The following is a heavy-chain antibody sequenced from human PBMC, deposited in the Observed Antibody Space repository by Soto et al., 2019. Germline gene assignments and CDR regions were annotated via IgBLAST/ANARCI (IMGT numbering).Heavy chain of an antibody. CDR2: IRSKAYGGTT. CDR3: TRDWDEIVVVPAASSGMDV. J-gene: IGHJ6*02. V-gene: IGHV3-49*04. CDR1: GFTFGDYA. D-gene: IGHD2-2*01. Sequence: GSLRLSCTASGFTFGDYAMSWVRQAPGKXLEWVGFIRSKAYGGTTEYAASVKGRFTISRDDSKSIAYLQMNSLKTEDTAVYYCTRDWDEIVVVPAASSGMDVWGQGTTVTVSS.